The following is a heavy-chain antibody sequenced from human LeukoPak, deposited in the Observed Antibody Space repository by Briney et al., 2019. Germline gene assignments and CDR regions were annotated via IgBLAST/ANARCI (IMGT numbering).Heavy chain of an antibody. D-gene: IGHD3-3*01. Sequence: SETLSLTCTVSGGSISSSGYYWGWIRQPPGKGLEWIGSIYYSGSTYYNPSLKSRVTISVDTSKNQFSLKLSSVTAADTAVYYCARGTLDGGYDFWSGYYLTPNFDYWGQGTLVTVSS. CDR3: ARGTLDGGYDFWSGYYLTPNFDY. V-gene: IGHV4-39*07. CDR1: GGSISSSGYY. J-gene: IGHJ4*02. CDR2: IYYSGST.